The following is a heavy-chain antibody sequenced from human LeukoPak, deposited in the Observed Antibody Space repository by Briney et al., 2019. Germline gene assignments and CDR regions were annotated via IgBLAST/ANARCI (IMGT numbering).Heavy chain of an antibody. CDR1: GFTFSNFP. J-gene: IGHJ6*03. D-gene: IGHD3-10*01. Sequence: GGSLRLSCAASGFTFSNFPMTWVRQAQGKGLEWVSGSTSGGSTYYADSVKGRFTISRDNSKNTLYLQMNSLRAEDTAVYYCAKGWGVGYYYYMDVWGRGTTVTVSS. CDR2: STSGGST. V-gene: IGHV3-23*01. CDR3: AKGWGVGYYYYMDV.